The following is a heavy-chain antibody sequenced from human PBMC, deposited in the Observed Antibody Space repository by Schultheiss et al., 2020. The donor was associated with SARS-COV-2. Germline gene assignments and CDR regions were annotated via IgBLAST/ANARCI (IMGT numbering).Heavy chain of an antibody. CDR1: GYTFTGYY. CDR3: ASISSIAARMFDY. Sequence: ASVKVSCKASGYTFTGYYMHWVRQAPGQGLEWMGWINPNSGGTNYAQKFQGRVTMTRDTSISTAYMELSRLRSDETAVYYCASISSIAARMFDYWGQGTLVTVSS. D-gene: IGHD6-6*01. CDR2: INPNSGGT. J-gene: IGHJ4*02. V-gene: IGHV1-2*02.